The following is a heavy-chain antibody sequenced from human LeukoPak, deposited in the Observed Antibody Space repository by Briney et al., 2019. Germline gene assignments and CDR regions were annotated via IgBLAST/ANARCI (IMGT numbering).Heavy chain of an antibody. V-gene: IGHV1-69*05. D-gene: IGHD4-17*01. J-gene: IGHJ5*02. Sequence: SVKVSCKASGGTFSSYAISWVRQAPGQGLEWMGGIIPIFGTANYAQKFQGRVTITTDKSTSTAYMELSSLRSEDTAVYYCARVGATVTTQNWFDPWGQGTLVTVSS. CDR3: ARVGATVTTQNWFDP. CDR2: IIPIFGTA. CDR1: GGTFSSYA.